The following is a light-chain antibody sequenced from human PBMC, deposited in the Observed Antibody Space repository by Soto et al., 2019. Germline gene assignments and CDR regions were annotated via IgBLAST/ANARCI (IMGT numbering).Light chain of an antibody. J-gene: IGLJ2*01. CDR1: TIGSKG. V-gene: IGLV3-21*04. CDR2: SVT. CDR3: QVWDSGSAHVV. Sequence: SYELTQPPSVSEAPGKTASISCAGNTIGSKGVHWYQQKPGQSPVLDIYSVTDLPPVIPERFSGSNSANLATLTISRVEAGDEAEYYCQVWDSGSAHVVFGGGTQLTVL.